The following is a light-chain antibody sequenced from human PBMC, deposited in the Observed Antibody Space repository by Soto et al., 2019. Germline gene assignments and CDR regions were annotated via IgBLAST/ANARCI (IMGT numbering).Light chain of an antibody. CDR2: AAS. Sequence: DIQRTQYHSTLSASVGDRVTIPCRAGLPISNYLAWYQRKPGKIPNLLIYAASTLQAGVPSRFSGSGSGTDFTLTICSLQPEDVAAYYCQKYNSAPLPFGGGTKVDI. V-gene: IGKV1-27*01. CDR3: QKYNSAPLP. J-gene: IGKJ4*01. CDR1: LPISNY.